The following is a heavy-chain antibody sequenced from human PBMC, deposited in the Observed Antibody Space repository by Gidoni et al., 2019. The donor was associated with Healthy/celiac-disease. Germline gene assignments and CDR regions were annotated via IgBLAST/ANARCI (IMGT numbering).Heavy chain of an antibody. D-gene: IGHD1-1*01. J-gene: IGHJ6*02. CDR1: GGTFSSYA. CDR3: ATCRAPLPDLEPYDYYYYYYGMDV. Sequence: QVRLVQSGAEVKKPGSSVKVSCKASGGTFSSYAISWVRQAPGQGLEWMGGIIPIFGTANYAQKFQGRVTITADKSTSTAYMELSSLRSEDTAVYYCATCRAPLPDLEPYDYYYYYYGMDVWGQGTTVTVSS. CDR2: IIPIFGTA. V-gene: IGHV1-69*06.